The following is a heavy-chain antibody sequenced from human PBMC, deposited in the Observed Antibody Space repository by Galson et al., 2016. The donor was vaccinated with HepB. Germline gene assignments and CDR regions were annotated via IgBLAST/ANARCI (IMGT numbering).Heavy chain of an antibody. CDR3: ARGPDDLRFPDFDGYYYGMDV. CDR1: DESFSGYY. V-gene: IGHV4-34*01. Sequence: TLSLTCAVYDESFSGYYWSWIRQPPGKGLEWIGEINDRGSTKYNPSLKSRVTISIDTSKNQFSLKLSSVTAADSAVYYCARGPDDLRFPDFDGYYYGMDVWGQGTTVTVSS. J-gene: IGHJ6*02. CDR2: INDRGST. D-gene: IGHD3-16*01.